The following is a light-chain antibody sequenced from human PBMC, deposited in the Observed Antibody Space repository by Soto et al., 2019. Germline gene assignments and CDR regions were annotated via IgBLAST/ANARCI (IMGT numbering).Light chain of an antibody. CDR3: QQYGSSPVT. V-gene: IGKV1-9*01. CDR2: AAS. Sequence: DIQLTQSTSFMSASVGDRVTITRRASQGISSYLAWYQQKPGKAPNLLYAASTLQSGVPSRFSGSGSGTEFTLTISSLQPEDFAVYYCQQYGSSPVTFGQGTKVDIK. CDR1: QGISSY. J-gene: IGKJ1*01.